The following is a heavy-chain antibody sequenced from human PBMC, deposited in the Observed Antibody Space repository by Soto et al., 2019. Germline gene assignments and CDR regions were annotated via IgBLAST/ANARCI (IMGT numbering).Heavy chain of an antibody. CDR1: GGSISSYY. V-gene: IGHV4-59*01. J-gene: IGHJ4*02. D-gene: IGHD7-27*01. Sequence: QVQLQESGPGLVKPSETLSLTCTVSGGSISSYYWSWIRQPPGKGLEWIGYIYYSGSTDYDPSLKSRVTISVDTSKTQFSLKLSSVPAADTAVYYCASRWGTYFDFWGQGTLVTVSS. CDR2: IYYSGST. CDR3: ASRWGTYFDF.